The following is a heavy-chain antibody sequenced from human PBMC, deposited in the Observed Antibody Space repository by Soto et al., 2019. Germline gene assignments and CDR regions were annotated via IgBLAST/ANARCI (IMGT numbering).Heavy chain of an antibody. D-gene: IGHD4-4*01. CDR1: GYTFSTYY. J-gene: IGHJ4*02. Sequence: ASVKVSCKASGYTFSTYYMHWLRQAPGQGYEWMGIINPSGGSTTYAQKFQGRVTMTRDTSTTTVYMELSSLRSEDTAVYYCARYDYNGYYFDYWGQGTLVTVSS. CDR3: ARYDYNGYYFDY. CDR2: INPSGGST. V-gene: IGHV1-46*01.